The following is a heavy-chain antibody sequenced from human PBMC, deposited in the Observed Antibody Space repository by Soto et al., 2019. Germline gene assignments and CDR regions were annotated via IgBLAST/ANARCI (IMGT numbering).Heavy chain of an antibody. V-gene: IGHV3-7*01. CDR1: GFMFSAYW. CDR2: ISGGASDK. Sequence: EVQLVESGGGLVQPGGSLRLSCEASGFMFSAYWMSWVRQDPRKGLEWVATISGGASDKFYVDSVKGRFTISRGDAKNLLLLPMNSLGDEGTAGYFSLRKGWPCFEHLGQGTLVTVSS. CDR3: LRKGWPCFEH. J-gene: IGHJ4*02.